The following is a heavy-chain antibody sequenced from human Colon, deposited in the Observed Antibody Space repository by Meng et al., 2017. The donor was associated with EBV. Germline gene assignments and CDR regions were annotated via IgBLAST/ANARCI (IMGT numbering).Heavy chain of an antibody. J-gene: IGHJ4*02. CDR3: ARNYYFDY. V-gene: IGHV4-30-4*01. Sequence: QARREVSGPGLVKPSQTPSLTCTCSGSSINSGDYYWSWIRQPPGKGLEWIGYIYYTGSTYYNPSLKSRVTISMDTSKNQFSLRLSSVTAADTAVYYCARNYYFDYWGQGTLVTVSS. CDR1: GSSINSGDYY. CDR2: IYYTGST.